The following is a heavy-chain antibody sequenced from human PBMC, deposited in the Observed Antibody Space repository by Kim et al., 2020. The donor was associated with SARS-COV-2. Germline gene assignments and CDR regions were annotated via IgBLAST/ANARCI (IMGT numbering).Heavy chain of an antibody. V-gene: IGHV4-59*01. CDR2: IYYSGST. J-gene: IGHJ4*02. CDR3: SRAGSGIAAADY. CDR1: GGSISSYY. Sequence: SETLSLTCTVSGGSISSYYWSWIRQPPGKGLEWIGYIYYSGSTNYNPYLKSRVTISVDTSKNKFHLKLTSVTAADTAVYYCSRAGSGIAAADYWGQGTLVSVSS. D-gene: IGHD6-13*01.